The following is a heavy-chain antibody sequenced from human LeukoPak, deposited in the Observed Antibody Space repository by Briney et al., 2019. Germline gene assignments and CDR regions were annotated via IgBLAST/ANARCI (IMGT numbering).Heavy chain of an antibody. CDR1: GFTFSSCA. J-gene: IGHJ6*02. Sequence: GGSLRLSCAASGFTFSSCAMSWVRQAPGKGLEWVSVISSSSSYIYYADSVKGRFTISRDNAKNSLYLQMNSLRAEDTAVYYCARDDIVVVPAAIPYYYYYYGMDVWGQGTTVTVSS. CDR3: ARDDIVVVPAAIPYYYYYYGMDV. V-gene: IGHV3-21*01. D-gene: IGHD2-2*01. CDR2: ISSSSSYI.